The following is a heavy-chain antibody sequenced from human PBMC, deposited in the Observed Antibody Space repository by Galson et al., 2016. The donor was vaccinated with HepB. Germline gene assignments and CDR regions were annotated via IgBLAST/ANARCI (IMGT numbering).Heavy chain of an antibody. V-gene: IGHV3-30*18. CDR3: EKDQIPGAPDFFDF. J-gene: IGHJ4*02. CDR2: MSPGGSIK. Sequence: SLRLSCATSGFAFTAYEVHWVRQAPGKGLEWVAVMSPGGSIKLYTDSVKGRFTISRDNSRNTLYLQMKSLSPEDTAVYYCEKDQIPGAPDFFDFWGQGTLVTVSS. CDR1: GFAFTAYE. D-gene: IGHD2-21*01.